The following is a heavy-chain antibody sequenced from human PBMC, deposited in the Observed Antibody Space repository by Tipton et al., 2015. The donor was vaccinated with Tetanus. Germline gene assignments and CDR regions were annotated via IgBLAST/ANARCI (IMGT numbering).Heavy chain of an antibody. D-gene: IGHD3-3*01. V-gene: IGHV4-61*08. CDR1: GGPLRSGDHY. J-gene: IGHJ4*02. CDR3: ARANGDFSKKGPFDS. Sequence: TLSLTCTVSGGPLRSGDHYWSWIRQPPGKGLEWLAYISSSGSTNSNYSLKSRITISRDTSKNQFSLKLASVTAADTAVYFCARANGDFSKKGPFDSWGQGILVIVSA. CDR2: ISSSGST.